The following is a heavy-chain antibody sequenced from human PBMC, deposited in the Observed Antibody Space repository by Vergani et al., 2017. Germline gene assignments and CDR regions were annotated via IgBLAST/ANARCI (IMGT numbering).Heavy chain of an antibody. CDR3: AKDPDTVGYSYGHAGY. Sequence: EVQLVESGGGLVKPGGSLRLSCAASGFTFSSYSMNWVRQAPGKGLEWVSSISSSSSYIYYADSVKGRFTISRDNAKNSLYLQMNSLRAEDAAVYYCAKDPDTVGYSYGHAGYWGQGTLVTVSS. V-gene: IGHV3-21*01. CDR2: ISSSSSYI. D-gene: IGHD5-18*01. CDR1: GFTFSSYS. J-gene: IGHJ4*02.